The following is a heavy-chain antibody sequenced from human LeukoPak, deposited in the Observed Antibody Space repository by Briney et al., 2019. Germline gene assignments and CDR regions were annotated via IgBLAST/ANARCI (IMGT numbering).Heavy chain of an antibody. CDR1: GGSLSDHD. D-gene: IGHD3-22*01. J-gene: IGHJ4*02. CDR2: INHRGAT. CDR3: ARGKGDLSMIVMIVTAVEFYFDS. Sequence: SETLSLTCAVFGGSLSDHDWRWIRQPPGKGLEWIGEINHRGATNYNPSLKSRVTLSLDTSKNQVSLKLNSLTAADTAVYYCARGKGDLSMIVMIVTAVEFYFDSWGPGTLVTVSS. V-gene: IGHV4-34*01.